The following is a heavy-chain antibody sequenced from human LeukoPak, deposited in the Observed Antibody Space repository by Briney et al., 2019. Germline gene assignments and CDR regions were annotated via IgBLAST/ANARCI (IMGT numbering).Heavy chain of an antibody. V-gene: IGHV1-69*13. CDR3: ARGTSTYDFWSGYYLLDY. CDR2: IIPIFGTA. J-gene: IGHJ4*02. Sequence: ASVKVSFKASGGTFSSYAISWVRQAPGQGLEWMGGIIPIFGTANYAQKFQGRVTITADESTSTAYMELSSLRSEDTAVYYCARGTSTYDFWSGYYLLDYWGQGTLVTVSS. D-gene: IGHD3-3*01. CDR1: GGTFSSYA.